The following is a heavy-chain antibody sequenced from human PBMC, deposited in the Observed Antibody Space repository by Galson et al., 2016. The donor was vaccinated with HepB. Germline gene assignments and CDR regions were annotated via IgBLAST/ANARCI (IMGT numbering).Heavy chain of an antibody. V-gene: IGHV3-23*01. Sequence: SLRLSCAASGFTLNSFAMSWVRKAPGKGLEWVSAINGGSAHYADSLQGRFTISRDTSKNTLYLEMNSLRAEDTAIYYCARAFRYGTGWYGRNDCWGQGTLVTVSS. CDR2: INGGSA. D-gene: IGHD6-19*01. CDR3: ARAFRYGTGWYGRNDC. J-gene: IGHJ4*02. CDR1: GFTLNSFA.